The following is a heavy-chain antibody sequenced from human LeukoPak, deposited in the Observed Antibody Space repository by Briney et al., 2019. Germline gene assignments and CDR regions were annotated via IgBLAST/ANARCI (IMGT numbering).Heavy chain of an antibody. CDR1: GFTVSSNY. J-gene: IGHJ6*03. V-gene: IGHV3-66*01. CDR3: AAMVRGVIWSYYYMDV. D-gene: IGHD3-10*01. Sequence: GGSLRLSCAASGFTVSSNYMSWVRQAPGKGLEWVSVIYSGGSTYYADSVKGRFTISRDNSKNTLYLQMNSLRAEDTAVYYCAAMVRGVIWSYYYMDVWGKGTTVTISS. CDR2: IYSGGST.